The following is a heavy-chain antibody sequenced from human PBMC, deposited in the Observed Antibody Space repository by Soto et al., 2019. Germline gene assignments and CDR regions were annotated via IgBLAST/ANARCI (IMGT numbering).Heavy chain of an antibody. V-gene: IGHV3-48*03. CDR2: ISSSGSTI. CDR1: GFTLSSYE. CDR3: ARVYDSDI. J-gene: IGHJ3*02. Sequence: XGSLEISCAASGFTLSSYEMNWVRQAPGKGLEWVSYISSSGSTIYYADSVKGRFTISRDNAKNSLYLQMNSLRAEDTAVYYCARVYDSDIWGQGTMVTVSS.